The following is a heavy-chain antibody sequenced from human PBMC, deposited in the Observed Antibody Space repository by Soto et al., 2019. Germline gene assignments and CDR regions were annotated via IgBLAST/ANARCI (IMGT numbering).Heavy chain of an antibody. J-gene: IGHJ3*02. Sequence: GGSLRLSCAASGFTVSSNYMSWVRQAPGKGLEWVSVIYSGGSTYYADSVKGRFTISRDNSKNTLYLQMNSLRAEDTAVYYCAREYYYDSSGYSGNAFDIWGQGKMVTVSS. CDR1: GFTVSSNY. V-gene: IGHV3-53*01. D-gene: IGHD3-22*01. CDR3: AREYYYDSSGYSGNAFDI. CDR2: IYSGGST.